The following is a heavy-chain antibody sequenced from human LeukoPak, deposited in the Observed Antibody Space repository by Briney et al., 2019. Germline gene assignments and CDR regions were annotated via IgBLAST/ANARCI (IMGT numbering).Heavy chain of an antibody. CDR1: GYTFSNFD. Sequence: AASVKVSCKASGYTFSNFDINWVRQAPGQGLEWMGWMNPVSGDAGSAQKFQGRVTLTRNTFISTAYMELSSLRSDDTALYYCARAPMGTAALYWGQGTLVTVSS. D-gene: IGHD2-2*01. J-gene: IGHJ4*02. V-gene: IGHV1-8*02. CDR2: MNPVSGDA. CDR3: ARAPMGTAALY.